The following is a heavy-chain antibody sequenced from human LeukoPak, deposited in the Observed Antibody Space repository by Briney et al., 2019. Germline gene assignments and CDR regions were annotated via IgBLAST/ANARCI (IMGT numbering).Heavy chain of an antibody. V-gene: IGHV1-3*01. D-gene: IGHD3-10*01. CDR1: GYTFTSYA. J-gene: IGHJ5*02. CDR2: INAGNGNT. Sequence: ASVKGSCKASGYTFTSYAMHWVRQAPGQRLEWMGWINAGNGNTKYSQKFQGRVTIARDTSASKAYMELSSLRSEDKAVYYCASSQLPVVWFGESGWFDPWGGGPLVTVSS. CDR3: ASSQLPVVWFGESGWFDP.